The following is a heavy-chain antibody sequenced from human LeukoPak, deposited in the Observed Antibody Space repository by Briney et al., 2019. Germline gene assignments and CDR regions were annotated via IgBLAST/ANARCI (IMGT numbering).Heavy chain of an antibody. J-gene: IGHJ4*02. CDR3: ARFGGNSSSSGQVFDY. D-gene: IGHD6-6*01. V-gene: IGHV4-4*07. CDR2: IYTSGST. CDR1: GGSISSYY. Sequence: RPSETLSLTCTVSGGSISSYYWSWIRQPAGKGLEWIGRIYTSGSTNYNPSLKSRVTISVDTSKNQFSLKLSSVTAADTAVYYCARFGGNSSSSGQVFDYWGQGTLVTVSS.